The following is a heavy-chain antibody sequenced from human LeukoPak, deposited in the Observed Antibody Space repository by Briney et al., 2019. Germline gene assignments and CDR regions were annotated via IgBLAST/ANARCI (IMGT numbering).Heavy chain of an antibody. J-gene: IGHJ5*02. D-gene: IGHD2-2*01. CDR2: INHSGST. CDR3: AREGLVVPAAMTSRYNWFDP. Sequence: SETLSLTCAVYGGSFSGYYWSWIRQPPGKGLEWIGEINHSGSTNYNPSLKSRVTISVDTSKNQFSLKLSSVTTADTAVYYCAREGLVVPAAMTSRYNWFDPWGQGTLVTVSS. V-gene: IGHV4-34*01. CDR1: GGSFSGYY.